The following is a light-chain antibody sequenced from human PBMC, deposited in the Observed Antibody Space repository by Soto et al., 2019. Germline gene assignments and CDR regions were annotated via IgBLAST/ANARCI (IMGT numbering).Light chain of an antibody. J-gene: IGKJ5*01. V-gene: IGKV3-20*01. Sequence: EIVLTQSPGTLSLSPGERATLSCRASQSVSSRLAWYQQRPGQAPRLXXSGASSRANGIPDRFSGSGSGTDFTLTISRLEPEDFALYDCQHYAHNSPITFGQGTRLEIK. CDR1: QSVSSR. CDR3: QHYAHNSPIT. CDR2: GAS.